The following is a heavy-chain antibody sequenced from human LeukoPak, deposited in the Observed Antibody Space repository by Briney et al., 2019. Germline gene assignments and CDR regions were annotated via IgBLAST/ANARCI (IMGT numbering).Heavy chain of an antibody. Sequence: PSETLSLTCTVSGGSISSGSYYWSWIRQPAGKGLEWIGRIYTSGSTNYNPSLKSRVTISVDTSKNQFSLKLSSVTAADTAVYYCAREGLGLNGYYPFDYWGQGTLVTASS. J-gene: IGHJ4*02. CDR1: GGSISSGSYY. CDR2: IYTSGST. D-gene: IGHD3-22*01. V-gene: IGHV4-61*02. CDR3: AREGLGLNGYYPFDY.